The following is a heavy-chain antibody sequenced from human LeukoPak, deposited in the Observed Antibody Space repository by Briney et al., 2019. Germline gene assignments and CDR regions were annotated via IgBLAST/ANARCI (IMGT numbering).Heavy chain of an antibody. CDR1: GYTFTGYY. CDR3: ASSSGSAPENWFDP. J-gene: IGHJ5*02. CDR2: INPGGGST. Sequence: ASVKVSCKASGYTFTGYYMHWVRQAPGQGLEWMGIINPGGGSTSYAQKFQGRVTMTRDMSTSTVYMELSSLRSEDTAVYYCASSSGSAPENWFDPWGQGTLVTVSS. D-gene: IGHD3-10*01. V-gene: IGHV1-46*01.